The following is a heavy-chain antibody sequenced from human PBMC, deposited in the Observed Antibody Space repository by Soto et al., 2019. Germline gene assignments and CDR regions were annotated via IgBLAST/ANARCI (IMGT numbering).Heavy chain of an antibody. CDR3: ARGNTTVTNFDY. CDR1: GGSFSGYY. V-gene: IGHV4-34*01. J-gene: IGHJ4*02. CDR2: INHSGST. Sequence: SETLSLTCAVYGGSFSGYYWSWIRQPPGKGLEWIGEINHSGSTNYNPSLKSRVTISVDTSKNQFSLKLSSVTAADTAVYYCARGNTTVTNFDYWGQGTLVTVSS. D-gene: IGHD4-17*01.